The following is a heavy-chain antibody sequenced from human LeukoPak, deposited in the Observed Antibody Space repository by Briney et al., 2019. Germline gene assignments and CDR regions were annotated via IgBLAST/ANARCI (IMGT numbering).Heavy chain of an antibody. Sequence: GGSLRLSCAASGFTFSSYSINWVRQAPGKGLEWVSSISSTSSYIYYIDSVKGRFTISRDNAKNSLYLQMNSLRAEDTAVYYCARMRDYNLYYWGQGTLVTVSS. CDR1: GFTFSSYS. D-gene: IGHD1-1*01. CDR2: ISSTSSYI. CDR3: ARMRDYNLYY. V-gene: IGHV3-21*01. J-gene: IGHJ4*02.